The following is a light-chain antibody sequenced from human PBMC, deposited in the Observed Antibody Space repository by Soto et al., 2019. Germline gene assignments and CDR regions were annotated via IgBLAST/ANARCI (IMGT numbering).Light chain of an antibody. V-gene: IGLV2-14*01. CDR2: DVS. J-gene: IGLJ1*01. CDR3: SSYTSSSTPFV. CDR1: SSDVGGYNY. Sequence: QSALTQPASVSGSPGQSITISCTGTSSDVGGYNYVSWYQQRPGKVPKLMIYDVSNRPSGVSNRFSGSKSGNTASLTISGLQAEDEADYYCSSYTSSSTPFVSGTGTKVTVL.